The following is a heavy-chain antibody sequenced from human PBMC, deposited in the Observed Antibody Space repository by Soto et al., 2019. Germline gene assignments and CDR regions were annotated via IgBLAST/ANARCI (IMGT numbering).Heavy chain of an antibody. CDR1: GFTFISHV. J-gene: IGHJ4*02. CDR3: ARDRISVILVVLTDQPSAFDL. Sequence: PGGSLRLSCAASGFTFISHVITWVRQAPGKGLEWVASMSSSGDDTFYADSAKGRFTISRDNSKNTMYLHIHSLRVEDTGDYFCARDRISVILVVLTDQPSAFDLWGPGTRVTVSS. V-gene: IGHV3-23*01. D-gene: IGHD3-22*01. CDR2: MSSSGDDT.